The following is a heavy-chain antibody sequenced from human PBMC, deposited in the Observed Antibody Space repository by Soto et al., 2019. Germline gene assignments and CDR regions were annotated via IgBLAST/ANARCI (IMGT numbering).Heavy chain of an antibody. V-gene: IGHV4-31*03. CDR3: ARDLYGDYYYYGMDV. Sequence: SETLSLTCTVSGGSISSGGYYWSWIRQHPGKGLEWIGYIYYSGSTYYNPSLKSRVTISVDTSKNQFSLKLSSVTAADTAVYYCARDLYGDYYYYGMDVWGQGTTVTVSS. CDR1: GGSISSGGYY. D-gene: IGHD4-17*01. CDR2: IYYSGST. J-gene: IGHJ6*02.